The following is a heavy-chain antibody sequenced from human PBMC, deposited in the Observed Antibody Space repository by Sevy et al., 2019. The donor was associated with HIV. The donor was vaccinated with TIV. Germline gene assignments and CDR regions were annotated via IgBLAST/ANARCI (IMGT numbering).Heavy chain of an antibody. CDR3: ARDQHDYGGNLRTGWFDP. V-gene: IGHV3-30-3*01. D-gene: IGHD4-17*01. CDR1: GFTFSSYA. J-gene: IGHJ5*02. Sequence: GGSLRLSCAASGFTFSSYAMHWVRQAPGKGLEWVAVISYDGSNKYYADSVKGRFTISRDNSKNTLYLQMYSLRAEDTAVYYCARDQHDYGGNLRTGWFDPWGQGTLVTVSS. CDR2: ISYDGSNK.